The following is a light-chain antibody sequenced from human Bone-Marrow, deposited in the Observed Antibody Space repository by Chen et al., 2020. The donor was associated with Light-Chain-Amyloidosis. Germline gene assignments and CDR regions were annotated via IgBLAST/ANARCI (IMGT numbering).Light chain of an antibody. Sequence: SYVLTQPSSVSVAPGQTATIACGGNNIGSTSVHWYQQTPGQAPLLVVYDDSDRPSGIPERWSGANSGNTATLTISRVEAGEEADYDGQVWDRSSDRPVFGGGTKLTVL. J-gene: IGLJ3*02. CDR2: DDS. CDR1: NIGSTS. V-gene: IGLV3-21*02. CDR3: QVWDRSSDRPV.